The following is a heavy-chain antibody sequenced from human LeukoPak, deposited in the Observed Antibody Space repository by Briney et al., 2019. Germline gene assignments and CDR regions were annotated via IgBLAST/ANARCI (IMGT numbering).Heavy chain of an antibody. Sequence: GGSLSLSCAASGFTFSSYSMNWVRQAPGKGLEWVSSISSSSSYIYYADSVKGRFTISRDNAKNSLYLQMNSLRAEDTAVYYCARDIEYYYGSGSLNWFDPWGQGTLVTVSS. CDR1: GFTFSSYS. CDR2: ISSSSSYI. V-gene: IGHV3-21*01. D-gene: IGHD3-10*01. J-gene: IGHJ5*02. CDR3: ARDIEYYYGSGSLNWFDP.